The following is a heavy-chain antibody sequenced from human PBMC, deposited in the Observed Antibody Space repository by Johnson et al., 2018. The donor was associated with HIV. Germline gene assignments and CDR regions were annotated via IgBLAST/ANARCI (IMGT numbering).Heavy chain of an antibody. CDR3: ARDQTIQLWSDAFDI. CDR2: MWYDGSNK. D-gene: IGHD5-18*01. CDR1: GFTFSTYG. Sequence: QVQLVESGGGVVQPGRSLRLSCAASGFTFSTYGMHWVRQAPGKGLEWVAVMWYDGSNKYYADSVKGRFTISRDNAKNSLYLQMNSLRAEDTAVYYCARDQTIQLWSDAFDILGQGTMVTVSS. V-gene: IGHV3-33*01. J-gene: IGHJ3*02.